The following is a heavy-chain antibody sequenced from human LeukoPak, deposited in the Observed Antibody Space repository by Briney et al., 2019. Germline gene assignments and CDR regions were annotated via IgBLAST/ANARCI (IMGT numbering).Heavy chain of an antibody. CDR1: GFIFSNYG. CDR2: IKEDGSAQ. J-gene: IGHJ5*02. V-gene: IGHV3-7*01. D-gene: IGHD2-2*01. CDR3: ATSSNAPGNH. Sequence: GGSLRLSCAASGFIFSNYGMSWVRQAPGKGLEWVANIKEDGSAQYYVGSVKGRFTISRDNAKNSLNLQMNSLRAEDTAVYYCATSSNAPGNHWGQGTLVTVSS.